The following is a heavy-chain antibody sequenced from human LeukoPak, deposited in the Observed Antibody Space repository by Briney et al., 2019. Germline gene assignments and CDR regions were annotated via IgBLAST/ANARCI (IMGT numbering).Heavy chain of an antibody. CDR2: IIPIFGTA. D-gene: IGHD3-22*01. Sequence: SVKVSCKASGGTFSSYAISWVRQAPGQGLEWMGGIIPIFGTANYAQKFQGRVTITADKSTSTAYMELSSLRSEDTAVYYCARGPGSGSSYYYYYMDVWGKGTTVTVSS. V-gene: IGHV1-69*06. CDR1: GGTFSSYA. J-gene: IGHJ6*03. CDR3: ARGPGSGSSYYYYYMDV.